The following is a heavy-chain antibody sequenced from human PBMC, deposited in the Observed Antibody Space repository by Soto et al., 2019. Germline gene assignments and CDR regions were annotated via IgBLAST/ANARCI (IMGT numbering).Heavy chain of an antibody. Sequence: ETLSLTCTVSGGSISSYYWSWIRQPPGKGLEWIGYIYYSGSTNYNPSLKSRVTISVDTSKNQFSLKLSSVTAADTAVYYCARVRPYYDFWSGYPDYWGQGTLVTVSS. CDR1: GGSISSYY. CDR2: IYYSGST. V-gene: IGHV4-59*01. CDR3: ARVRPYYDFWSGYPDY. J-gene: IGHJ4*02. D-gene: IGHD3-3*01.